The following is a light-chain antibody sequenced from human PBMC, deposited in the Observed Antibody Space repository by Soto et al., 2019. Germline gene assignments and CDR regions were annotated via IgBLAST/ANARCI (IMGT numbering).Light chain of an antibody. Sequence: QPVLTQPPSASGTPGQRVTISCSGSSSNIGSNYVYWYQHLSGTAPKLLFYTNNQRPSGVPDRFSGSKSGTSASLAISGLRSEDEAAYYCATWDDTLSGLVFGGGTQLTVL. CDR3: ATWDDTLSGLV. J-gene: IGLJ3*02. V-gene: IGLV1-47*02. CDR1: SSNIGSNY. CDR2: TNN.